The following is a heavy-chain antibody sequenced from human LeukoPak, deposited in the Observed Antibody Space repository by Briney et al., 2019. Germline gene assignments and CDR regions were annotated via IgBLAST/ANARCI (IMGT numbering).Heavy chain of an antibody. D-gene: IGHD3-10*01. CDR2: MNPNSGNT. CDR3: ARADYYGSGSYYIALYYYYYGMDV. CDR1: GYTFTSYD. J-gene: IGHJ6*02. V-gene: IGHV1-8*01. Sequence: ASVKVSCKASGYTFTSYDINWVRQATGQGIEWMGWMNPNSGNTGYAQKFQGRVTMTRNTSISTAYMELSSLRSEDTAVYYCARADYYGSGSYYIALYYYYYGMDVWGQGTTVTVSS.